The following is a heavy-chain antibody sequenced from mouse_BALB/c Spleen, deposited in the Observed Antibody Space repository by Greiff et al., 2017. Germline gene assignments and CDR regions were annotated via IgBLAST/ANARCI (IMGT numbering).Heavy chain of an antibody. J-gene: IGHJ2*01. CDR3: VREALRGYFDY. Sequence: EVQLVESGGGLVQPKGSLKLSCAASGFTFNTYAMHWVCQASGKGLEWVARKSSKSNNYATYYADSVKDRFTISRDDSQSMLYLQMNNLKTEDTAMYYCVREALRGYFDYWGQGTTLTVSS. V-gene: IGHV10-3*03. CDR1: GFTFNTYA. CDR2: KSSKSNNYAT. D-gene: IGHD1-1*01.